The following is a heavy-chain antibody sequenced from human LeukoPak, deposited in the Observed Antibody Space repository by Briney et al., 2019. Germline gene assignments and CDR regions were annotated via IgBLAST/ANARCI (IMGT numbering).Heavy chain of an antibody. Sequence: GASVKVSCKASGYTFTSYGISWVRQAPGQGLEWMGWISAHNGNTNYAQKLQGRVTMTTDTSTSTAYMELRSLRSDDTAVYYCARGGCSSTSCYWTSEPRYMDVWGKGTTVTVSS. J-gene: IGHJ6*03. D-gene: IGHD2-2*01. CDR3: ARGGCSSTSCYWTSEPRYMDV. CDR2: ISAHNGNT. CDR1: GYTFTSYG. V-gene: IGHV1-18*01.